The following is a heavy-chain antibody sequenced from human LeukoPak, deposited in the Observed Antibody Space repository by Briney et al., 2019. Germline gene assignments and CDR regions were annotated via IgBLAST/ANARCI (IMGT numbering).Heavy chain of an antibody. CDR2: IDWDDNK. J-gene: IGHJ4*02. CDR3: ARYLYGDSASYFDY. Sequence: SGPALVKPTQTLTLTCTFSGFSLSTSGMCVSWIRQPQGKALEWLALIDWDDNKYYNTSLRTRLTISKDTSKNQVVLTMTNMDPVDTATYFCARYLYGDSASYFDYWGQGSLVIVSS. V-gene: IGHV2-70*01. D-gene: IGHD4-17*01. CDR1: GFSLSTSGMC.